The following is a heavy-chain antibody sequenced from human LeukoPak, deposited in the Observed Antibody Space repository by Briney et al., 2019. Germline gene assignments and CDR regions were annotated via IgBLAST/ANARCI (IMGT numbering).Heavy chain of an antibody. CDR3: ARGPTLPAARYNWFDP. Sequence: GASVTVSYKASVYTFTNYDINWVRQATGQGREWMGWMNPNSGNTGYAQKFQARLTITRNTSISTAYMELSSLISEDTAVYYCARGPTLPAARYNWFDPWGQGTLVTVSS. CDR2: MNPNSGNT. CDR1: VYTFTNYD. D-gene: IGHD2-2*01. J-gene: IGHJ5*02. V-gene: IGHV1-8*03.